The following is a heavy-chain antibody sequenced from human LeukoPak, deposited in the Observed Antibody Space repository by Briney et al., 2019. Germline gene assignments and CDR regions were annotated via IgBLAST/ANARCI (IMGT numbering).Heavy chain of an antibody. CDR1: GFTFSSYA. J-gene: IGHJ6*03. D-gene: IGHD6-13*01. V-gene: IGHV3-30*04. CDR3: ARDQFWAAALCYYYMDV. CDR2: ISYDGSNK. Sequence: PGGSLRLSCAASGFTFSSYAMHWVRQAPGKGLEWVAVISYDGSNKYYADSVKGRFTISRDNSKNTLYLQMNRLRAEDTAVYYCARDQFWAAALCYYYMDVWGKGTTVTVSS.